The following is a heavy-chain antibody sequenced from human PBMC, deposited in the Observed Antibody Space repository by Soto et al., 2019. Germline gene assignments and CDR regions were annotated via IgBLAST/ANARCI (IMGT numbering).Heavy chain of an antibody. V-gene: IGHV3-11*01. CDR1: GFIFSDHA. CDR2: ISSSGSNT. J-gene: IGHJ4*02. D-gene: IGHD3-16*01. CDR3: ARAPKGGVFDF. Sequence: GGSLRLSCEASGFIFSDHAMSWVRQAPGKGLEWVSYISSSGSNTYYAESMKGRFRISRDSANNSLYLQMNSLRAEDTAVYYCARAPKGGVFDFWGQGALVTVSS.